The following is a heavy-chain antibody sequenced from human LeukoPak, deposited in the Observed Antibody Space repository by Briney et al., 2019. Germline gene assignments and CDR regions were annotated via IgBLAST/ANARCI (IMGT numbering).Heavy chain of an antibody. Sequence: PSETLSLTCAVYGGSFSGYYWSWIRQPPGKGLEWIGEINHSGSTNYNPSLKSRVTISVDTSKNQFSLKLSSVTAADTAVYYCARAGGYSYGYDYWGRGALVTVSS. CDR1: GGSFSGYY. CDR3: ARAGGYSYGYDY. CDR2: INHSGST. V-gene: IGHV4-34*01. D-gene: IGHD5-18*01. J-gene: IGHJ4*02.